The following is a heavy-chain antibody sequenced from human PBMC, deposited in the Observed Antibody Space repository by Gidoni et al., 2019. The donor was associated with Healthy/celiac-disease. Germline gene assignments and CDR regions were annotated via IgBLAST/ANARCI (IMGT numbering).Heavy chain of an antibody. J-gene: IGHJ4*02. CDR2: ISSSGSTI. Sequence: QVQLVESGGGLVKPGGSLSLSCAASGFTFSDYSLSWIRQAPGKGLEWVSYISSSGSTIYYADSVKGRFTISRDNAKNSLYLQMNSLRAEDTAVYYCARDHSWYYYDSSGYPVDYWGQGTLVTVSS. CDR1: GFTFSDYS. D-gene: IGHD3-22*01. V-gene: IGHV3-11*01. CDR3: ARDHSWYYYDSSGYPVDY.